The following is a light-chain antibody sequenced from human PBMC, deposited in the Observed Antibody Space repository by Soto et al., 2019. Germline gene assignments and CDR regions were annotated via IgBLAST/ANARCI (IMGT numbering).Light chain of an antibody. CDR3: QQYYGTLWT. V-gene: IGKV4-1*01. CDR2: WAS. Sequence: IVMTQSPDSLAVSLGERATINCKSSQSVLHSPNHKNYLAWYQQKPGQPPKLLIYWASTRESGVPDRFSGSGSGTDFTLTISSLQAEDVAVYYCQQYYGTLWTFGQGTKVEIK. J-gene: IGKJ1*01. CDR1: QSVLHSPNHKNY.